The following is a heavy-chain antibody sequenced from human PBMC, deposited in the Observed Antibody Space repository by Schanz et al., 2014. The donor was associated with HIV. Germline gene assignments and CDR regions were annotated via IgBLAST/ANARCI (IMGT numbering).Heavy chain of an antibody. V-gene: IGHV3-23*04. D-gene: IGHD1-7*01. J-gene: IGHJ6*02. CDR2: ISGNGGST. CDR3: AKDRITGTTGVPYYYYGMDV. Sequence: VQLVESGGGVVQPGRSLRLSCAASELTFSSYAMTWVRQAPGKGLEWVSSISGNGGSTFYADSVKGRFTISRDNSKNTLYLQMNSLRAEDTAVYYCAKDRITGTTGVPYYYYGMDVWGQGTTVTVSS. CDR1: ELTFSSYA.